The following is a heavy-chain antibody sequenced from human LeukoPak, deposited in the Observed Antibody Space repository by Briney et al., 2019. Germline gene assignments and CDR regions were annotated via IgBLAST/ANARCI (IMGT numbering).Heavy chain of an antibody. CDR3: AREGEDMIVYDY. CDR1: GFTFSNYW. D-gene: IGHD3-22*01. V-gene: IGHV3-7*01. CDR2: IKQDGSEK. Sequence: PGGSLRLSCAASGFTFSNYWMSWVRQAPGKGLEWVANIKQDGSEKYYVDSVKGRFTISRDNAKNSLYLQMNSLRAEDTAVYYCAREGEDMIVYDYWGQGTLVTVSS. J-gene: IGHJ4*02.